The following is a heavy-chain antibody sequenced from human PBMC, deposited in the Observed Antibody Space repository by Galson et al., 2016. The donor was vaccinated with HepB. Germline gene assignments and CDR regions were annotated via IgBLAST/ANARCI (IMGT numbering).Heavy chain of an antibody. CDR2: INHGGDT. CDR1: GGSFNAHY. D-gene: IGHD2-21*01. Sequence: SETLSLTCGVHGGSFNAHYWSWIRQPPGKGLAWIGEINHGGDTKYNPSLKTRATISVDASKNQFSLNLTSTAAADTAVYYCARVVVAATKWFDPWGPGNLVIVSS. J-gene: IGHJ5*02. V-gene: IGHV4-34*01. CDR3: ARVVVAATKWFDP.